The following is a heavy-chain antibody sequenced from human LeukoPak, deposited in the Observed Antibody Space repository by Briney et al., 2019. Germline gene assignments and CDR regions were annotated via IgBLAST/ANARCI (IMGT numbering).Heavy chain of an antibody. D-gene: IGHD3-22*01. CDR1: GFTFSSYW. V-gene: IGHV3-7*01. J-gene: IGHJ3*02. CDR3: ARDRGVGYYYDSSGYYYDHAFDI. CDR2: IKQDGSEK. Sequence: PGGSLRLSCAASGFTFSSYWMSWVRQAPGKGLEWVANIKQDGSEKYYVDSVKGRFTISRDNAKNSLYLQMNSLRAEDTAVYYCARDRGVGYYYDSSGYYYDHAFDIWGQGTMVTVSS.